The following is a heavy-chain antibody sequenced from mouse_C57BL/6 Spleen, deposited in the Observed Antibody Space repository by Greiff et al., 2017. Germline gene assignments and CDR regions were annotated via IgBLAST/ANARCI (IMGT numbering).Heavy chain of an antibody. CDR1: GYTFTSYW. Sequence: QVQLQQPGAELVKPGASVKLSCKASGYTFTSYWMQWVKQRPGQGLEWIGEIDPSDSYTNYNQKFKGKATLTVDPSSSTAYMQLSSLTSEDSAVYYCARRDYYGSSERNYWGQGTTLTVSS. CDR2: IDPSDSYT. V-gene: IGHV1-50*01. CDR3: ARRDYYGSSERNY. J-gene: IGHJ2*01. D-gene: IGHD1-1*01.